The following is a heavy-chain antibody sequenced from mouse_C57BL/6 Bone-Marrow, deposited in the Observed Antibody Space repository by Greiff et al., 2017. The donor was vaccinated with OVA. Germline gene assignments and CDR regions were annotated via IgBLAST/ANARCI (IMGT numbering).Heavy chain of an antibody. J-gene: IGHJ1*03. CDR1: GYTFTSYW. Sequence: VQLQPSGAELAKPGASVKLSCKASGYTFTSYWMHWVKQRPGQGLEWIGYINPSSGYTKYNQKFKDKATLTADKSSSTAYMQLSSLTYEDSAVYYCARGMTTVDWYFDVWGTGTTVTVSS. V-gene: IGHV1-7*01. CDR2: INPSSGYT. D-gene: IGHD1-1*01. CDR3: ARGMTTVDWYFDV.